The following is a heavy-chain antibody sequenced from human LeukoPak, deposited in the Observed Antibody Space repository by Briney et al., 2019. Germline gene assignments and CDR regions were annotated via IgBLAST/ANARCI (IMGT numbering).Heavy chain of an antibody. V-gene: IGHV4-4*02. Sequence: SGTLSLTCTVSGGSITSSSWWNWVRQPPGKGLEWIGESYHSGSANYNPSLRSRVTISVDKSKNQFSLNLTSVTAADTAVYYCARELRYDNSDSGAFWGQGTVVTVSS. J-gene: IGHJ3*01. CDR3: ARELRYDNSDSGAF. CDR1: GGSITSSSW. D-gene: IGHD3-22*01. CDR2: SYHSGSA.